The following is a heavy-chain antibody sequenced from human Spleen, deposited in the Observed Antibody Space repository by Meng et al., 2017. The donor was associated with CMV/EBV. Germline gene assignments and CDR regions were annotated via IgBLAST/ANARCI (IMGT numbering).Heavy chain of an antibody. J-gene: IGHJ2*01. V-gene: IGHV3-74*01. CDR1: GFTFSSYW. CDR3: ARDNVDTSMAPFDL. Sequence: SGFTFSSYWMHWVRQAPGKGLVWVSRINSDGSSTRYADSVKGRFTISRDNAKNTLYLQMNSLRAEDTAVYYCARDNVDTSMAPFDLWGRGTLVTVSS. CDR2: INSDGSST. D-gene: IGHD5-18*01.